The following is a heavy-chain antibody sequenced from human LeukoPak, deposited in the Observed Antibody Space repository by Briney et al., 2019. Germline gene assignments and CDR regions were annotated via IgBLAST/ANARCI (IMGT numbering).Heavy chain of an antibody. CDR1: GASFSDYY. V-gene: IGHV4-34*01. D-gene: IGHD3-22*01. CDR2: INRSGST. CDR3: ARELAGYYYDSSGLYDY. Sequence: PSETLSLTCVVYGASFSDYYWTWIRQPPGKGLEWIGEINRSGSTNYNPSLKSRVTISVDTSKNQFSLKLSSVTAADTAVYYCARELAGYYYDSSGLYDYWGQGTLVTVSS. J-gene: IGHJ4*02.